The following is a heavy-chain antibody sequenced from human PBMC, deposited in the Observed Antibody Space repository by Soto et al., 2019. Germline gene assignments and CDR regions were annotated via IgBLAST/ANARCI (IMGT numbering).Heavy chain of an antibody. CDR2: IYHSGST. J-gene: IGHJ5*02. V-gene: IGHV4-59*12. D-gene: IGHD3-3*01. Sequence: QVQLQESGPGLVRPSETLSLACSGSGGSMSNYYWTWIRQSPGKGLEWIGYIYHSGSTNYHFSDKSRVTISIDTSKIQFYLKVTSVSAAATAVYYCARVGRTGYGYWSRYYGWLDPWGQGTLLTVSS. CDR1: GGSMSNYY. CDR3: ARVGRTGYGYWSRYYGWLDP.